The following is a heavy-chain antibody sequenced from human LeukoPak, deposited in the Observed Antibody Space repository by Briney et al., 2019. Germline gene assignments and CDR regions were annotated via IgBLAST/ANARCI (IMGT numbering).Heavy chain of an antibody. J-gene: IGHJ4*02. CDR2: IKRKTDGGTT. CDR1: GFTFSNYW. Sequence: GGSLRLSCGASGFTFSNYWMSWVRQAPGKGLEWVGRIKRKTDGGTTDYAAPVKGRFTISRDDSKNTLFLQMNSLKTEDTAMYYCATASRGYVDYWGQGTLVTVSS. D-gene: IGHD3-22*01. CDR3: ATASRGYVDY. V-gene: IGHV3-15*01.